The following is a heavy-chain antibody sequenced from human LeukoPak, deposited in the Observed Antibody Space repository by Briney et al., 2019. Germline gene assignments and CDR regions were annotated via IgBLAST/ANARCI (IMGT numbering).Heavy chain of an antibody. Sequence: SDTLSLTCAVYGRSFSGYYWRWLRHPPGKALEWIGENNHSGSTNYNPSLKSRVTISVDTSKNQFSLKLSSVTAADTAVYYCAREMGRTTRAAARMFDRWGQGTLVTVSS. CDR3: AREMGRTTRAAARMFDR. CDR1: GRSFSGYY. CDR2: NNHSGST. D-gene: IGHD6-13*01. V-gene: IGHV4-34*01. J-gene: IGHJ5*02.